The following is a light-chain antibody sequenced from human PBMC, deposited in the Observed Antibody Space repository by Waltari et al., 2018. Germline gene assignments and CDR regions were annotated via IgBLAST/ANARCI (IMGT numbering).Light chain of an antibody. CDR2: AAS. CDR3: QQLNSYPPGIT. Sequence: IQLTQSPSSLSASVGDRVTITWRASQGISSYLAWYQQKPGKPAKLLNYAASHLQSGVPSRFSGSGSGTDFTLTISSLQPEDFATYYCQQLNSYPPGITFGPGTKVDIK. CDR1: QGISSY. J-gene: IGKJ3*01. V-gene: IGKV1-9*01.